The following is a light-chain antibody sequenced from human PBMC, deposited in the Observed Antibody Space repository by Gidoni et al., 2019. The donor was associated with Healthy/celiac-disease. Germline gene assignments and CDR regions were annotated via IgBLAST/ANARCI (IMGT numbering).Light chain of an antibody. CDR2: GAS. V-gene: IGKV3-20*01. CDR3: QQYGSSTDT. J-gene: IGKJ4*01. CDR1: QSVSSSY. Sequence: EIVLTQSPGPLSLSPGERATLPCRASQSVSSSYLAWYQQKPGQAPRLLIYGASSRATGIPDRFSGSGSGTDFTLTISRLEPEDFAVYYCQQYGSSTDTFGGGTKVEIK.